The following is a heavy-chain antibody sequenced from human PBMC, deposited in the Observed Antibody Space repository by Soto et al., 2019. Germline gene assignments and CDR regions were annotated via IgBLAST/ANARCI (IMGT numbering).Heavy chain of an antibody. Sequence: EVQLVESGGGLVQPGGSLRLSCAASGFTFSSYWMHWIRQVPGKGLVWVSRINSEGYGTIYADSVKGRFTISRDNAKNTLYLQMNSLRVEDTAVYYCARDYDSSGYNSGYWGQGTLVTVSS. D-gene: IGHD3-22*01. CDR1: GFTFSSYW. CDR2: INSEGYGT. V-gene: IGHV3-74*01. J-gene: IGHJ4*02. CDR3: ARDYDSSGYNSGY.